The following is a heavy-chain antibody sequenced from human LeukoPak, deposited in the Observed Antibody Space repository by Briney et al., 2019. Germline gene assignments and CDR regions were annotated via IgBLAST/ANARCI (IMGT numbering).Heavy chain of an antibody. V-gene: IGHV1-18*01. CDR3: AGDGDDFWSGYLDWFDP. CDR2: ISAYNGNT. Sequence: GASVKVSCTASGYTFTSYGISWVRQAPGQGLEWMGWISAYNGNTNYAQKLQGRVTMTTDTSTSTAYMELRSLRSDDTAVYYCAGDGDDFWSGYLDWFDPWGQGTLVTVSS. J-gene: IGHJ5*02. D-gene: IGHD3-3*01. CDR1: GYTFTSYG.